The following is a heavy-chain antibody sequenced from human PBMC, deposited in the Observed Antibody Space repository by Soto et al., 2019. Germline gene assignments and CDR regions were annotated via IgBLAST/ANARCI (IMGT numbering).Heavy chain of an antibody. CDR3: ARDSNDYGDYDWFDP. Sequence: QGHLQESGPGLVGPSEPLSLTCAVSGPSIGSYYWSWIRQPPGKGLEWIGNTHNSGRTNYNPSLKSRLTISVDTSKNHFSLRLSSLTAADTAFYYCARDSNDYGDYDWFDPWGQGTLVTVSS. V-gene: IGHV4-59*01. CDR1: GPSIGSYY. J-gene: IGHJ5*02. D-gene: IGHD4-17*01. CDR2: THNSGRT.